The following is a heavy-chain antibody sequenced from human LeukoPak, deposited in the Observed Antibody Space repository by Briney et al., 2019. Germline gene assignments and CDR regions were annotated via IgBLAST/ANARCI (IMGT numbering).Heavy chain of an antibody. V-gene: IGHV4-30-4*08. D-gene: IGHD3-16*02. CDR2: IYYSGST. CDR1: AASISSGDYY. Sequence: SENLSLTCVVSAASISSGDYYWSWIRQPPGKGLELIGYIYYSGSTSYNPSLKSRATISVDTSKNHFSLKLSSVTAADTAVYYCARGPNYVWGSYRYFDYWGQGTLVTVSS. CDR3: ARGPNYVWGSYRYFDY. J-gene: IGHJ4*02.